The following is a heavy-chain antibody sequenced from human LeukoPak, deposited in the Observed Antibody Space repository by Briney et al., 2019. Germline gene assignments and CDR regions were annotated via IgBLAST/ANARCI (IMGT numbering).Heavy chain of an antibody. CDR1: GFTVSSNY. CDR3: GRCGRGSNWFDP. J-gene: IGHJ5*02. D-gene: IGHD3-16*01. Sequence: GGSLRLSCAASGFTVSSNYMSWVHQAPGKGLEWVSVIYSGGSTYYADSVKGRFTISRDNAKNSLYLQMNSLRAEDTAVYYCGRCGRGSNWFDPWGQGTLVTVSS. V-gene: IGHV3-53*01. CDR2: IYSGGST.